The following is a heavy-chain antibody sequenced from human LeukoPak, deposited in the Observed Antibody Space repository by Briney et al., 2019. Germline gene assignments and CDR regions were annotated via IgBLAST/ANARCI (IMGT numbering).Heavy chain of an antibody. J-gene: IGHJ5*02. V-gene: IGHV4-39*01. CDR1: GGSISSNSYY. Sequence: PSETLSLTCTVSGGSISSNSYYWGWVRQPPGKGLEWIGSIYYSGITSYNPSLKSRVTISIDTSKNQFSLKLSSVTAADTAVYYCARPVGGYSYGYNWFDPWGQGTLVTVSS. D-gene: IGHD5-18*01. CDR3: ARPVGGYSYGYNWFDP. CDR2: IYYSGIT.